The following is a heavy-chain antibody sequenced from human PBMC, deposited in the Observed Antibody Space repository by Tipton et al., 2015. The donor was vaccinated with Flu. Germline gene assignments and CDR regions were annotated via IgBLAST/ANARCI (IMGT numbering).Heavy chain of an antibody. CDR1: GFTFSSYS. V-gene: IGHV3-48*04. CDR2: ISSSSSTI. Sequence: SLRLSCAASGFTFSSYSMNWVRQAPGKGLEWVSYISSSSSTIYYADSVKGRFTISRDNAKNSLYLQMNSLRAEDTAVYYCARVLGAYSSDYWGQGTLVTVSS. CDR3: ARVLGAYSSDY. J-gene: IGHJ4*02. D-gene: IGHD6-13*01.